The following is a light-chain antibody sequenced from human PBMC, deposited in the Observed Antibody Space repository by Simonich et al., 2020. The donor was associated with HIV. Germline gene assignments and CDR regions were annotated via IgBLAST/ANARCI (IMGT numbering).Light chain of an antibody. Sequence: EIVLTQSPGTLSLSPGERATLSCRASQSVSSYLAWYQQKPGQAPRLLIYDASNRATGIPARFSGSGSATDFTLTINSLEPEDFAVYYCQQRSNWITFGQGTRLEIK. V-gene: IGKV3-11*01. CDR3: QQRSNWIT. CDR1: QSVSSY. CDR2: DAS. J-gene: IGKJ5*01.